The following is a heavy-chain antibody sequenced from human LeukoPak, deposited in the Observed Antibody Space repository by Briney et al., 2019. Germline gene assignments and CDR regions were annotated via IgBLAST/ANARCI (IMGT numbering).Heavy chain of an antibody. CDR1: GGSITSSNYF. J-gene: IGHJ6*02. CDR2: IYYSGST. CDR3: ARLTEVYEVASYHYYGMDV. Sequence: SETLSLTRTVSGGSITSSNYFWGWIRQPPGKGLEWLGSIYYSGSTFYNPSLESRVTISVDTSRDQFSLRLTSVTAADTAVYYCARLTEVYEVASYHYYGMDVWGQGTTVSVSS. V-gene: IGHV4-39*01. D-gene: IGHD5/OR15-5a*01.